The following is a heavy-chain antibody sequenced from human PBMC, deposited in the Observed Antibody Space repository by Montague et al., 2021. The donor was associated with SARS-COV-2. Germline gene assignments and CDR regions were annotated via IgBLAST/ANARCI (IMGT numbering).Heavy chain of an antibody. CDR1: GGSISSYY. Sequence: SETLSLTCTVYGGSISSYYWSWIRQPPGKGLEWIGYIYYSGSTNYNPSLKSRVTISIDTSKNQFSLKLSSVTAADTAVYYCARQIPLSTHIVVVTTLWGGWFDIWGQGTMVTVSS. CDR2: IYYSGST. D-gene: IGHD2-21*02. V-gene: IGHV4-59*08. J-gene: IGHJ5*02. CDR3: ARQIPLSTHIVVVTTLWGGWFDI.